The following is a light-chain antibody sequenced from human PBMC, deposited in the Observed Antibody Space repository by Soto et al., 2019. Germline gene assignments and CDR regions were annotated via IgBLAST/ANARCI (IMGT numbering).Light chain of an antibody. CDR1: HNTRGY. Sequence: DIQMTQSPSSLPASVRDRVTITCRASHNTRGYLNWYQQKPGKAPKLLIYAASNLQSGIPSRFSGSGSETDFTLTISSLQPEDFATYYCQQSYSTPWTFGQGTKVDIK. V-gene: IGKV1-39*01. CDR2: AAS. J-gene: IGKJ1*01. CDR3: QQSYSTPWT.